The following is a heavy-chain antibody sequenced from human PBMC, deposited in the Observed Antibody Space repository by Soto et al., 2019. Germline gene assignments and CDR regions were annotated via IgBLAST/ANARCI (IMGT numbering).Heavy chain of an antibody. D-gene: IGHD6-19*01. CDR1: GFTFSSYA. J-gene: IGHJ6*02. CDR2: ISYDGSNK. CDR3: AAVAGRVGGYYYGMDV. V-gene: IGHV3-30-3*01. Sequence: GGSLRLSCAASGFTFSSYAMHWVRQAPGKGLEWVAVISYDGSNKYYADSVKGRFTISRDNSKNTLYLQMNSLRAEDTAVYYCAAVAGRVGGYYYGMDVWGQGTMVTVSS.